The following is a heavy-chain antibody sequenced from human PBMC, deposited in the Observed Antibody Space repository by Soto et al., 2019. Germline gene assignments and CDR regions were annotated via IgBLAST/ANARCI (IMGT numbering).Heavy chain of an antibody. CDR2: INHSGST. J-gene: IGHJ4*02. CDR1: GGSFSGYY. V-gene: IGHV4-34*01. D-gene: IGHD4-17*01. Sequence: SETLSLTCAVYGGSFSGYYWSWIRQPPGKGLEWIGEINHSGSTNYNPSLKSRVTISVDTTKNQFSLKLSSVTAADTAVDYCARGRRTTVVTSMSYYFDYWGQGTLVTVSS. CDR3: ARGRRTTVVTSMSYYFDY.